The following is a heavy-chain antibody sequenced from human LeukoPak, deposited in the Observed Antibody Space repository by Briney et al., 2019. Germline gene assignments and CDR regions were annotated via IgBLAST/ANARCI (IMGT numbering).Heavy chain of an antibody. J-gene: IGHJ4*02. V-gene: IGHV3-15*01. CDR2: IKSKSDGGTA. CDR1: GFPFNNAW. D-gene: IGHD3-10*01. CDR3: TLIGIWFGQFEGFHY. Sequence: NSGGSLRLSCAASGFPFNNAWMSWVRQAPGKGLEWIGRIKSKSDGGTADYAAPVKGRFTISRDDSKNTLFLQIDSLKTEDTPVYFCTLIGIWFGQFEGFHYWGQGTLVTVSS.